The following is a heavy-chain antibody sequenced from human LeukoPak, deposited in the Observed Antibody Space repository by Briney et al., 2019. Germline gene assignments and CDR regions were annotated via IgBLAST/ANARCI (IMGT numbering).Heavy chain of an antibody. Sequence: SVKVSCKASGGTFSSYAISWVRQAPGQGREWMGGIIPIFGTANYAQKYQGRVTITADKSTSTAYMELSSLRSEDTAVYYCASPHVRDSSGYYFWGQGTLVTVSS. CDR2: IIPIFGTA. D-gene: IGHD3-22*01. J-gene: IGHJ4*02. CDR1: GGTFSSYA. CDR3: ASPHVRDSSGYYF. V-gene: IGHV1-69*06.